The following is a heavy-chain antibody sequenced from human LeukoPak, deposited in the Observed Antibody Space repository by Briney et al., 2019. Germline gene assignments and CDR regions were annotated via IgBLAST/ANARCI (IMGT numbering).Heavy chain of an antibody. J-gene: IGHJ4*02. D-gene: IGHD3-16*02. CDR1: GGSFSGYY. Sequence: SETLSLTCAVYGGSFSGYYWSWIRQPPGKGLEGIGEINHSGSTNYNPSLKSRVTISVDTSKNQFSLKLSSVTAADTAVYYCARGRVRVWGSYRPFDYWGQGTLVTVSS. CDR2: INHSGST. V-gene: IGHV4-34*01. CDR3: ARGRVRVWGSYRPFDY.